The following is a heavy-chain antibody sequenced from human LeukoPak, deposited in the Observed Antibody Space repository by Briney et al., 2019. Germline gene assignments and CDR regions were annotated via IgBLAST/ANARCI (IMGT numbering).Heavy chain of an antibody. J-gene: IGHJ4*02. CDR1: GFTLSSNW. CDR2: IKQDGSEK. D-gene: IGHD5-18*01. Sequence: GGSLRLSCVVSGFTLSSNWMSWVRQAPGKGPEWVAKIKQDGSEKYYADSVKGRFTISRDNSKNTLSLQVSSLRTEDTAVYYCAKDRYSYAFEYSDSWGQGTLVTVSS. CDR3: AKDRYSYAFEYSDS. V-gene: IGHV3-7*01.